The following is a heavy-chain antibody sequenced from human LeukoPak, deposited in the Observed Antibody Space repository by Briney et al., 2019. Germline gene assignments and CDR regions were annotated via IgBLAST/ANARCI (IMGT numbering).Heavy chain of an antibody. J-gene: IGHJ4*02. CDR2: ISGSTTYI. D-gene: IGHD3-10*01. Sequence: GGSLRLSCAASGFTFSSYSMTWVRQAPGKGLEWVSSISGSTTYIYYLDSVKGRFTISRDNSKNTLYLQMNSLRAEDTAVYYCARIRGFGELSCFDYWGQGTLVTVSS. CDR1: GFTFSSYS. CDR3: ARIRGFGELSCFDY. V-gene: IGHV3-21*01.